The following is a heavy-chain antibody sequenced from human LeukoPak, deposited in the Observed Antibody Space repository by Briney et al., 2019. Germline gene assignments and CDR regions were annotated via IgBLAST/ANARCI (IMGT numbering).Heavy chain of an antibody. CDR1: GGSISSNNW. Sequence: SGTLSLTCAVSGGSISSNNWWGWVRQPPGKGLEWIGEIYHSGSPDYNPSLKSRVTISVDKSRNHFSLNLSSVTAADTAVYYCARDRNYYGMDVWGQGTTVTVSS. CDR3: ARDRNYYGMDV. J-gene: IGHJ6*02. CDR2: IYHSGSP. V-gene: IGHV4-4*02.